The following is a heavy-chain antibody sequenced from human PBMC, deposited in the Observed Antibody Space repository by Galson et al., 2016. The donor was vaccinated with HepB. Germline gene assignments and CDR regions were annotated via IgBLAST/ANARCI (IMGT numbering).Heavy chain of an antibody. J-gene: IGHJ5*02. Sequence: SETLSLTCTVSGGSIGGYHWTWIRQPPGKGLEWLGDIYYNGSPKYNPSLKSRVTISLDTSKKDFSLKLKSVTTADTAAYFCARGEWRGGGYNWFDTWGQGTLVTVSS. D-gene: IGHD3-16*01. CDR3: ARGEWRGGGYNWFDT. CDR1: GGSIGGYH. V-gene: IGHV4-59*01. CDR2: IYYNGSP.